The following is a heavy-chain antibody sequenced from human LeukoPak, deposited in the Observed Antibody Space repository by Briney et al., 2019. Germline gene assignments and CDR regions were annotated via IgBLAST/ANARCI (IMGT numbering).Heavy chain of an antibody. V-gene: IGHV3-30*18. J-gene: IGHJ4*02. CDR1: GFTSTDHV. CDR3: AKDSEVGATHY. D-gene: IGHD1-26*01. Sequence: GGSLRLSCAVSGFTSTDHVMHWVRQSPGKGLDWVAVIAYDGSNQYYADSVKGRFTISRDNSKNTLYLQMNSLRAEDTAVYYCAKDSEVGATHYWGQGTLVTVSS. CDR2: IAYDGSNQ.